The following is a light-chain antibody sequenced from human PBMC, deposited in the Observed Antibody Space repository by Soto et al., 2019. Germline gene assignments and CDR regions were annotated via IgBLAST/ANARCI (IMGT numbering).Light chain of an antibody. Sequence: DIQMTQSPSTLSASVGDRVTITCRASQSISSWLAWYQQKPGKAPKLLIYDASSLGSRVPSRFSGSGSGTEFTLTISSLQPDDFATYYCQQYNSYPLTFGGGTKVEIK. CDR2: DAS. V-gene: IGKV1-5*01. J-gene: IGKJ4*01. CDR3: QQYNSYPLT. CDR1: QSISSW.